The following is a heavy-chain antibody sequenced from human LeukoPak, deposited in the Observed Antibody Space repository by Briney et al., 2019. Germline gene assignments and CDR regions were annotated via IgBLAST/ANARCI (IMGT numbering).Heavy chain of an antibody. J-gene: IGHJ3*02. CDR2: INPSGGST. Sequence: ASVKVSCKASGYTFTSYGISWVRQAPGQGLEWMGIINPSGGSTSYAQKFQGRVTMTRDTSTSTVYMELSSLRSEDTAVYYCARDGSSRAFDIWGQGTMVTVSS. V-gene: IGHV1-46*01. CDR3: ARDGSSRAFDI. CDR1: GYTFTSYG. D-gene: IGHD3-10*01.